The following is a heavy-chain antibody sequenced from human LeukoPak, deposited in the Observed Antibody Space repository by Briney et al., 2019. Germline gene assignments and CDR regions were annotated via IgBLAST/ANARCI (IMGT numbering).Heavy chain of an antibody. D-gene: IGHD5-18*01. CDR3: ASGYSYGYFDY. CDR1: GGSISSGDYY. J-gene: IGHJ4*02. V-gene: IGHV4-30-4*01. CDR2: IYYSGST. Sequence: SETLSLTCAVSGGSISSGDYYWSWIRQPPGKGLEWIGYIYYSGSTYYNPSLKSRVTISVDTSKNQFSLKLSSVTAADTAVYYCASGYSYGYFDYWGQGTLVTVSS.